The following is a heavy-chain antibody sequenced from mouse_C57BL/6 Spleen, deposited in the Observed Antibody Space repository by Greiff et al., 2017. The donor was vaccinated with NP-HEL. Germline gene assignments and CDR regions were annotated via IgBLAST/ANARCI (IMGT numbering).Heavy chain of an antibody. D-gene: IGHD1-2*01. V-gene: IGHV1-53*01. CDR3: ARSHGLRPPFDY. J-gene: IGHJ2*01. CDR2: INPSNGGT. CDR1: GYTFTSYW. Sequence: QVQLQQPGTELVKPGASVKLSCKASGYTFTSYWMHWVKQRPGQGLEWIGNINPSNGGTNYNEKFKSKATLTVDKSSSTADMQRSSLTSEDSAVYYWARSHGLRPPFDYWGQGTTLTVSS.